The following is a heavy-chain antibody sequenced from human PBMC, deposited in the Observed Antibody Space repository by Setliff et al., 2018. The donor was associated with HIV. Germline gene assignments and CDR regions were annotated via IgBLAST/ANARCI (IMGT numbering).Heavy chain of an antibody. Sequence: PSETLSLTCTVSGASSSSHYWSWIRQPPGKAPEWIGYVYNSGTTKYNPSLKSRITISVDRSKNQFSLKLTSVTAADTAVYYCARGLEYDHSVGYFDYWGQGMLVTVSS. V-gene: IGHV4-59*08. D-gene: IGHD1-1*01. CDR1: GASSSSHY. J-gene: IGHJ4*01. CDR2: VYNSGTT. CDR3: ARGLEYDHSVGYFDY.